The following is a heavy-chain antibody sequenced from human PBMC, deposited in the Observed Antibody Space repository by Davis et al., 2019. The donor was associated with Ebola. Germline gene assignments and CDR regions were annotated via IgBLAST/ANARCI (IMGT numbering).Heavy chain of an antibody. V-gene: IGHV6-1*01. J-gene: IGHJ6*02. CDR2: TYYKSKWYN. Sequence: QIPSLTRAISWVSVSRAGWNWIRQSPSRGLEWLGRTYYKSKWYNDYAVSVKSRININPDTSKNQFSLQLNSVTPEDTALYYCARGWLRGGMDVWGEGTTVTV. CDR3: ARGWLRGGMDV. D-gene: IGHD5-18*01. CDR1: WVSVSRAG.